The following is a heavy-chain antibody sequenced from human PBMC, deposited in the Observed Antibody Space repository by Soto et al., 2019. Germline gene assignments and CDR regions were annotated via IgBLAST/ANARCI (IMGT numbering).Heavy chain of an antibody. V-gene: IGHV4-39*01. CDR1: GGSISSSSYY. D-gene: IGHD3-22*01. J-gene: IGHJ6*02. CDR2: VYYGGST. Sequence: QLHLQESGPGLVKPSETLSLTCTVSGGSISSSSYYWGWIRQPPGKGLEWIGNVYYGGSTYYNPSLRGRVTISVETSKSQFSLKLSSVTAADTAVYYCAGGDYYHSSGYYFYYYTMDVWGQGTTVTVSS. CDR3: AGGDYYHSSGYYFYYYTMDV.